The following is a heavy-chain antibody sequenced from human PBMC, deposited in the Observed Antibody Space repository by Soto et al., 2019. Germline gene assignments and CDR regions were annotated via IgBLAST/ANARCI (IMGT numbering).Heavy chain of an antibody. Sequence: GNTQYSQKFQGRVTITRDTSASTAYMELSSLRSEDTAVYYCASGCSGGSYYPSPPVFDFWGQGTLVTVSS. CDR3: ASGCSGGSYYPSPPVFDF. CDR2: GNT. V-gene: IGHV1-3*01. J-gene: IGHJ4*02. D-gene: IGHD2-15*01.